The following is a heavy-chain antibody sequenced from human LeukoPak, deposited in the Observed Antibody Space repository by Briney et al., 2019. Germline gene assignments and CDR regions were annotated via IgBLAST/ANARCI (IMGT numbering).Heavy chain of an antibody. D-gene: IGHD6-19*01. V-gene: IGHV1-2*04. J-gene: IGHJ4*02. CDR3: ARDLYSSGWLIYFDY. CDR1: GYTFTGYY. Sequence: GASAKVSCKASGYTFTGYYMHWVRQAPGQGLEWMGWINPNSGGTNYAQKFQGWVTTTRDTSISTAYMELSRLRSDDTAVYYCARDLYSSGWLIYFDYWGQGTLVTVSS. CDR2: INPNSGGT.